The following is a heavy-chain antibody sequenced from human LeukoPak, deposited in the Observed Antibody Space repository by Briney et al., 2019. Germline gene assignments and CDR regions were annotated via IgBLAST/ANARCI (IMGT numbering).Heavy chain of an antibody. Sequence: SVKVSCKASGGTFSSYAISWVRQAPGQGLEWMGGIIPILGTANYAQKFQGRVTITADESTSTAYMELSSLRSEDTAVYYCARANNRLRYFDWWDYWGQGTLVTVSS. D-gene: IGHD3-9*01. V-gene: IGHV1-69*13. CDR1: GGTFSSYA. CDR3: ARANNRLRYFDWWDY. CDR2: IIPILGTA. J-gene: IGHJ4*02.